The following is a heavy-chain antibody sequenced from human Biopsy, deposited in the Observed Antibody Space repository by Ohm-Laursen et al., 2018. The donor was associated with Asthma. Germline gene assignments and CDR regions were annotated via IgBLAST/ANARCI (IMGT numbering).Heavy chain of an antibody. CDR1: GDSITSGGCC. D-gene: IGHD4-17*01. J-gene: IGHJ6*02. CDR2: VFSSGTP. V-gene: IGHV4-30-4*08. CDR3: ARVASYGDLYFGIDV. Sequence: TLSLTCTVSGDSITSGGCCWNWLRQSPGKGLEWIGFVFSSGTPHYNRSLERRLSISIDTTRNEFSMTLRSVTAADTAVYFCARVASYGDLYFGIDVWGPGTTVSVS.